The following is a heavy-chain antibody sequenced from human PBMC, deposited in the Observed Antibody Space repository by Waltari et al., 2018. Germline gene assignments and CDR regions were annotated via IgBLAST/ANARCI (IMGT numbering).Heavy chain of an antibody. Sequence: QVQLVQSGAEVKKPGSSVKVSCKASGGTFSSHATSWVRQAPGQGLEWMGGIIPIFGTANYAQKFQGRVTITADESTSTVYMELSSLRSEDTAVYYCAGGDYSGTYFYYHYYMDVWGKGTTVTISS. J-gene: IGHJ6*03. CDR1: GGTFSSHA. CDR2: IIPIFGTA. D-gene: IGHD1-26*01. CDR3: AGGDYSGTYFYYHYYMDV. V-gene: IGHV1-69*12.